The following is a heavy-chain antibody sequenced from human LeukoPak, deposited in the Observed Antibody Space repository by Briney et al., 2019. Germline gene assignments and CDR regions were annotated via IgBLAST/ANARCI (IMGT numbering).Heavy chain of an antibody. CDR3: AKGPYYDILTGSYDAFDM. D-gene: IGHD3-9*01. V-gene: IGHV3-30*02. CDR2: IRYDGSNK. CDR1: GFIFSDYA. Sequence: GGSLRLSCAASGFIFSDYAMHWVRQAPGKGLEWVAFIRYDGSNKFYADSVKGRFTISRDNSKNTLYLQMNSLRAEDTALYYCAKGPYYDILTGSYDAFDMWGQGTMVTVSS. J-gene: IGHJ3*02.